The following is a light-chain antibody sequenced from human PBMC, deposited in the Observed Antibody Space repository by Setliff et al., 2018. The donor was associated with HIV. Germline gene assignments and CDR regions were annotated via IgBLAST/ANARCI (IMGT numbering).Light chain of an antibody. CDR3: SSYAITNTLP. V-gene: IGLV2-14*01. J-gene: IGLJ1*01. CDR1: SSDVGGYSH. CDR2: EVR. Sequence: QSALAQPASVSGSPGQSITISCTGTSSDVGGYSHVSWYQQHPGKAPKLIIYEVRNRPSGVSNRFSGSKSGNTASLTISGPQAEDEADYYSSSYAITNTLPFGTGTKVTVL.